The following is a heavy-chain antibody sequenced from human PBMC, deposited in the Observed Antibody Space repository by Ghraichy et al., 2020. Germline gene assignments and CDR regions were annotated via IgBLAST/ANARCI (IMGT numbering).Heavy chain of an antibody. D-gene: IGHD3-22*01. CDR3: ARDTPYDSSGYTNSNWFDP. J-gene: IGHJ5*02. CDR1: GGSISSYY. Sequence: ETLSLTCTVSGGSISSYYWSWIRQPAGKGLEWIGRIYTSGSTNYNPSLKSRVTMSVDTSKNQFSLKLSSVTAADTAVYYCARDTPYDSSGYTNSNWFDPWGQGTLVTVSS. CDR2: IYTSGST. V-gene: IGHV4-4*07.